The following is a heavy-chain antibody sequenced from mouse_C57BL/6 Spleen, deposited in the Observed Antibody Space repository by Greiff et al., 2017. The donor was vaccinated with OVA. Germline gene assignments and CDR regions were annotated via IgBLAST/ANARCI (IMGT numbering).Heavy chain of an antibody. CDR1: GYTFTSYW. D-gene: IGHD1-1*01. V-gene: IGHV1-69*01. Sequence: QVQLQQPGAELVMPGASVKLSCKASGYTFTSYWMHWVKQRPGQGLEWIGEIDPSDSYTNYNQKFKGKSTLTVDKSSSTAYMQLSSLTSEDSAVYYCASSRLYYGSSLFDYWGQGTTLTVSS. J-gene: IGHJ2*01. CDR2: IDPSDSYT. CDR3: ASSRLYYGSSLFDY.